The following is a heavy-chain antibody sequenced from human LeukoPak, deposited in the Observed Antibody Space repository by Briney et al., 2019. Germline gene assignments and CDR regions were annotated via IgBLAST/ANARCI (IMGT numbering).Heavy chain of an antibody. Sequence: PGGSLRLSCAASGFPFRNYAMSWVRQAPGKGLEWVSVTSSGGNTYYADSVQGRFTISRDNSKNTLYLQMNSLRAEDTAVYYCARDPRSGTGIWGQGALVTVSS. CDR1: GFPFRNYA. J-gene: IGHJ4*02. CDR2: TSSGGNT. CDR3: ARDPRSGTGI. V-gene: IGHV3-66*01. D-gene: IGHD1-1*01.